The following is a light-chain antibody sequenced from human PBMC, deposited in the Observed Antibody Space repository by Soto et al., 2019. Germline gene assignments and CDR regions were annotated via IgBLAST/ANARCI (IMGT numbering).Light chain of an antibody. Sequence: QSVLTQSPSASASLGASVKLTYTLSSGHSTYAIAWHQQQPEKGPRYLIKVNSDGSHTKGDGIPDRFSGSSSESERYLTISSLQPDDEADYHCQTWGTGVVFGGGTKLTVL. V-gene: IGLV4-69*01. J-gene: IGLJ2*01. CDR2: VNSDGSH. CDR3: QTWGTGVV. CDR1: SGHSTYA.